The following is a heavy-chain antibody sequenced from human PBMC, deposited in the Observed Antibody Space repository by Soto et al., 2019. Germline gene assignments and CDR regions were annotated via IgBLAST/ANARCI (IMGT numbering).Heavy chain of an antibody. CDR2: ISAYNGNT. CDR1: GYTFTNYG. V-gene: IGHV1-18*01. J-gene: IGHJ5*02. Sequence: ASVKVSCKASGYTFTNYGISWVRQAPGQGLEWMGWISAYNGNTKYAQKLQGRVTMTTDTSTSTAYMELRSLRSDDTAVYYCARDVTSNHNCFDLWGHGTLVTVS. D-gene: IGHD2-2*01. CDR3: ARDVTSNHNCFDL.